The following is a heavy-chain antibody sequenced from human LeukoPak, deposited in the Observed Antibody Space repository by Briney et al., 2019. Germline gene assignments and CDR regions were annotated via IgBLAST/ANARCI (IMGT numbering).Heavy chain of an antibody. CDR3: ASDFWSGYYTPMGVNY. CDR1: GFTFRSYW. Sequence: GGSLRLSCAASGFTFRSYWMHWVRLPPGKGLVWVSRIKSDGSSTSYADSVKGRFTISRDNAKNTLYLQMNSLRAEDTAVYYCASDFWSGYYTPMGVNYWGQGTLVTVSS. CDR2: IKSDGSST. D-gene: IGHD3-3*01. J-gene: IGHJ4*02. V-gene: IGHV3-74*01.